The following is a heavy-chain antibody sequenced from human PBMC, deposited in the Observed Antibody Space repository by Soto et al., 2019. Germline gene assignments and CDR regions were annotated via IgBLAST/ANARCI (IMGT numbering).Heavy chain of an antibody. CDR1: SGSINTYY. V-gene: IGHV4-59*01. J-gene: IGHJ3*02. CDR2: ISYSGNT. D-gene: IGHD5-18*01. Sequence: QVQLQESGPGLVKPSETLSLNCLVSSGSINTYYWSWIRQPPGKGLEWIGYISYSGNTNYSPSLESRFTLSLDTQMNLSSLKLSAVTAADSDLYYCAGQQYTMVTAFDICGQGTMVTVSS. CDR3: AGQQYTMVTAFDI.